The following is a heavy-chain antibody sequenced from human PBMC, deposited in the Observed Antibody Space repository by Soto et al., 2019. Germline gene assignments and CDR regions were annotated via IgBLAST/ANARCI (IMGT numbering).Heavy chain of an antibody. Sequence: GESLKISCKGSGYSFTGYWITWVRQMPGKGLEWMGKIDPSDSYTDYSPSFQGHVTISADKSISTAYLQWSSLKASDTAVYYCARHNPPRIARDGKRVNWLDPWGQGTLVTVSS. D-gene: IGHD6-13*01. CDR2: IDPSDSYT. CDR3: ARHNPPRIARDGKRVNWLDP. V-gene: IGHV5-10-1*01. J-gene: IGHJ5*02. CDR1: GYSFTGYW.